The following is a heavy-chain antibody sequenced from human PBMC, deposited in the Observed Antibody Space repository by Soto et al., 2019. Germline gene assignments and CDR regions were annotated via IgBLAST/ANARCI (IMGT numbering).Heavy chain of an antibody. CDR1: GFTFSSYS. Sequence: GGSLRLSCAASGFTFSSYSMNWVRQAPGKGLEWVSSIISSSSYIYYADSVKGRFTISRDNATNSLYLQMNSLRAEDTAVYYCARDDYYDSSGYCRFDYWGQGTLVTVSS. J-gene: IGHJ4*02. V-gene: IGHV3-21*01. D-gene: IGHD3-22*01. CDR2: IISSSSYI. CDR3: ARDDYYDSSGYCRFDY.